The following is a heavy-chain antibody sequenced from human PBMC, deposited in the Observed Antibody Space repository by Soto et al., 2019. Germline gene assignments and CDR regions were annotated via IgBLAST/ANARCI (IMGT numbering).Heavy chain of an antibody. V-gene: IGHV1-18*01. Sequence: ASVKVSCKASGYTFTSYGISWVRQAPGQGLEWMGWISAYNGNTNYAQKLQGRVTMTTDTSTSTAYMELRSLRSDDTAVYYCARGAVRGSGSYYHKGNPCWFDPWGQGTLVTVSS. CDR3: ARGAVRGSGSYYHKGNPCWFDP. J-gene: IGHJ5*02. CDR1: GYTFTSYG. D-gene: IGHD3-10*01. CDR2: ISAYNGNT.